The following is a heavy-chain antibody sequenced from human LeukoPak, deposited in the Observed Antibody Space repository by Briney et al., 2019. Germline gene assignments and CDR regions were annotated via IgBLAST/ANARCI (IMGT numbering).Heavy chain of an antibody. D-gene: IGHD3-10*01. J-gene: IGHJ5*02. CDR3: AKGFNSYYGSGSYLNNWFDP. CDR2: ISGSGDST. V-gene: IGHV3-23*01. Sequence: GGSLSFSCAASGFTFSTYAMSWFRKAPGKGLKWASAISGSGDSTYYADSVKGRFTISRDNSKNTLYLQMNSLRAEDTAVYYCAKGFNSYYGSGSYLNNWFDPWGQGTLVTVSS. CDR1: GFTFSTYA.